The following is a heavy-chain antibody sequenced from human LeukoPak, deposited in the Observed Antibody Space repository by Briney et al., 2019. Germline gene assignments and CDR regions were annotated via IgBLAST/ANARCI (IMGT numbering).Heavy chain of an antibody. CDR3: ARQVVAVAGTGYFDY. V-gene: IGHV4-59*05. CDR2: IYYSGST. D-gene: IGHD6-19*01. J-gene: IGHJ4*02. CDR1: GGSITSYY. Sequence: SETLSLTCTVSGGSITSYYWSWIRQPPGKGLEWIGSIYYSGSTYYNASLKSRGTISVDTSKNQFSLKLNSVTAADTAVYFCARQVVAVAGTGYFDYWGQGTLVTVSS.